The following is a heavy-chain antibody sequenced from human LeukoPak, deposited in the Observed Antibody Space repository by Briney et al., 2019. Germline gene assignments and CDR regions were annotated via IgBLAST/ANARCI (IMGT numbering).Heavy chain of an antibody. D-gene: IGHD2-2*01. CDR2: ISSSSSYI. V-gene: IGHV3-21*01. CDR3: ARPRSTHRDYYRMDV. CDR1: GFTFSSYS. J-gene: IGHJ6*02. Sequence: GGSLGLSCAASGFTFSSYSMNWVRPAPGKGLEWVSSISSSSSYIYYADSAKGRFTISRDNAKNSLYLPMNSLRAEDTAVYYCARPRSTHRDYYRMDVWGQGTTVTVSS.